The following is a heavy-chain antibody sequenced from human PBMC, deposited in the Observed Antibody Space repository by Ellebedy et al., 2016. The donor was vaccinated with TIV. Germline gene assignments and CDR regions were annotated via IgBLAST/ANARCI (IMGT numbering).Heavy chain of an antibody. Sequence: AASVKVSCKASATSALSWVRLAPGQGLEWMGWNSPYNGHTDYAQNFQGRVTVTFDTSTATAYMELRGLRSDDTAIYYCARRLDGSNPDAFHVWGQGTKVTVSS. CDR2: NSPYNGHT. D-gene: IGHD3-16*01. CDR1: ATSA. V-gene: IGHV1-18*01. J-gene: IGHJ3*01. CDR3: ARRLDGSNPDAFHV.